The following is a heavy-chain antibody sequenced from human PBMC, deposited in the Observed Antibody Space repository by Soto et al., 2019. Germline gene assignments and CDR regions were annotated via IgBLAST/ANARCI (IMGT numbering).Heavy chain of an antibody. D-gene: IGHD3-10*01. CDR3: ARGPGITMVRGVTIFDD. CDR2: INHSGST. CDR1: GGSFGGYY. Sequence: SETLSLTCAVYGGSFGGYYWSWIGQPPGKGLEWIGEINHSGSTNYNPSLKSRVTISVDTSKNQFSLKLSSVTAADTAVYYCARGPGITMVRGVTIFDDRGQGTLVTVAS. J-gene: IGHJ4*02. V-gene: IGHV4-34*01.